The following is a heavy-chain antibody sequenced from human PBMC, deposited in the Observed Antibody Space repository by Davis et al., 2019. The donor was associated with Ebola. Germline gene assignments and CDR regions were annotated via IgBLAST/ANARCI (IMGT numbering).Heavy chain of an antibody. CDR3: ARGQSGSDYSLWQY. CDR2: IYYSGST. Sequence: SETLSLTCTVSGGSVSSGSYYWSWIRQPPGKGLEWIGYIYYSGSTNYNPSLKSRVTISIDTSKKQISLNLTSVTAADTAVYYCARGQSGSDYSLWQYWGQGTLVTVSS. J-gene: IGHJ4*02. CDR1: GGSVSSGSYY. D-gene: IGHD3-10*01. V-gene: IGHV4-61*01.